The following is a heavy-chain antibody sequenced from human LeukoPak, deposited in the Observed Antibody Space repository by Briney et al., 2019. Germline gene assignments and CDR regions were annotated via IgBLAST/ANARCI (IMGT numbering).Heavy chain of an antibody. J-gene: IGHJ5*02. Sequence: GGSLRLSCAASGFTVSSYAMNWVRQAPGKGLEWVSSISGSGGSAYYADSVKGRFTISRDNSKNTLYLQMNSLRAEDTAIYYCAQDLAYCSSTSCPPWGQGTLVTVSS. CDR2: ISGSGGSA. V-gene: IGHV3-23*01. CDR1: GFTVSSYA. CDR3: AQDLAYCSSTSCPP. D-gene: IGHD2-2*01.